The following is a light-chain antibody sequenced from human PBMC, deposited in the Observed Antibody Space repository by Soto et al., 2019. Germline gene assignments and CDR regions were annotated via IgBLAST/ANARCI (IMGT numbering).Light chain of an antibody. Sequence: AIRMTQPPSSFSASTGDRVTITCRASQGISSYLAWYQQKPGKAPKLLIYAASTLQSGVPSRFSGSGSGTDFTLTISCLQYEDFDTYSCQQYYSYPWTLGQGTKVDIK. CDR3: QQYYSYPWT. CDR1: QGISSY. J-gene: IGKJ1*01. CDR2: AAS. V-gene: IGKV1-8*01.